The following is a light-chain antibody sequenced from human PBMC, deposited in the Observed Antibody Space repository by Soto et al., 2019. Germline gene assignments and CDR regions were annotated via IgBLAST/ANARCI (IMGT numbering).Light chain of an antibody. CDR1: QRVSSY. V-gene: IGKV3-11*01. CDR3: QQRSNWPPIT. CDR2: DAS. J-gene: IGKJ5*01. Sequence: EIVLTQSPATLSLSPGERATLSCRARQRVSSYLAWYQQKPGQAHRLLIYDASNRATGIPARFSGSGSGTDFTLTISSLEPEDFAVYYCQQRSNWPPITFGQGTRLESK.